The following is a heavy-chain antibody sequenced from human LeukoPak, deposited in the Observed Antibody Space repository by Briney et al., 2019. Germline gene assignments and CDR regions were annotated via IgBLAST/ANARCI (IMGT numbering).Heavy chain of an antibody. Sequence: GGSLRLSCAASGFTFSDYGMHWVRQAPGKGLEWVAVVSYDGTNEKYADPVKGRFTISRDNSKNTLSLQMNSLGADDTAVYYCAKDWANGDYIDHWGQGTLVTVSS. CDR3: AKDWANGDYIDH. CDR2: VSYDGTNE. D-gene: IGHD2-8*01. CDR1: GFTFSDYG. J-gene: IGHJ4*02. V-gene: IGHV3-30*18.